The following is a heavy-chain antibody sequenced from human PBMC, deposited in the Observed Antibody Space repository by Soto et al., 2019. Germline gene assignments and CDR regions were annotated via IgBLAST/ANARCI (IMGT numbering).Heavy chain of an antibody. J-gene: IGHJ4*02. V-gene: IGHV3-53*01. CDR2: IYSTGTT. CDR3: AKDGRGSGSHYTSFGY. CDR1: GFIVGNNY. Sequence: EVQLVESGGGLIQPGGSLKLSCAASGFIVGNNYMSWVRQAPGKGLEWVSLIYSTGTTKYADSVKGRFTVSRDNAKNTLYLQMNSLRAEDTAVYYCAKDGRGSGSHYTSFGYWGQGTLVTVSS. D-gene: IGHD3-10*01.